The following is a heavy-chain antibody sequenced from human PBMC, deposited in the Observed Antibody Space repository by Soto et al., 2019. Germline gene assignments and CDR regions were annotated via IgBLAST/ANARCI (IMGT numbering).Heavy chain of an antibody. CDR3: ARVITMVRGVIKPTFYYFDY. CDR2: IYYSGST. J-gene: IGHJ4*02. V-gene: IGHV4-39*07. D-gene: IGHD3-10*01. CDR1: GGSISSSSYY. Sequence: PSETLSLTCTVSGGSISSSSYYWGWIRQPPGKGLEWIGSIYYSGSTYYNPSLKSRVTISVDTSKNQFSLKLSSVTAAGTAVYYCARVITMVRGVIKPTFYYFDYWGQGTLVTVSS.